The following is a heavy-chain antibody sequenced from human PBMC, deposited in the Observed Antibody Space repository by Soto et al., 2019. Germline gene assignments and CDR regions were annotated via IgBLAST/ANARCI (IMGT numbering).Heavy chain of an antibody. J-gene: IGHJ4*02. D-gene: IGHD1-1*01. CDR1: GGSISSTRYY. V-gene: IGHV4-39*01. CDR3: VSGPGTTADY. CDR2: TYYTGST. Sequence: QLQLQESGPGLVKPSETLSLTCTVSGGSISSTRYYWGWIRQPPGKGPEWIGTTYYTGSTYYNPSLKSRVTISVDMSKNQFSLKVSSVTAADTAVYYCVSGPGTTADYWGQGTLVTVSS.